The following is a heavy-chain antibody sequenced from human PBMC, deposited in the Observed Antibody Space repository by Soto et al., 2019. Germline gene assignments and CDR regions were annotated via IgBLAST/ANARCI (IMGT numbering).Heavy chain of an antibody. CDR3: AQGAYYYDSSGYYHPRAEYFQH. J-gene: IGHJ1*01. D-gene: IGHD3-22*01. CDR1: GFTFSSYG. V-gene: IGHV3-30*03. Sequence: QAGGSLRLSCAASGFTFSSYGMHWVRQAPGKGLEWVAVISYDGSNKYYADSVKGRFTISRDNSKNTLYLQMNSLRAEDTAVYYCAQGAYYYDSSGYYHPRAEYFQHWGQGTLVTVSS. CDR2: ISYDGSNK.